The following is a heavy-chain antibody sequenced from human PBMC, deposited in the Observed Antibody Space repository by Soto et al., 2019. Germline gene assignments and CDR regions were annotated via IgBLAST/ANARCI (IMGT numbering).Heavy chain of an antibody. V-gene: IGHV3-48*02. Sequence: GVSQILSYAASGFTFSSYRMNWIRQAPGKGLEWVSYISSSSSTIYYADSVKGRFTISRDNAKNSLHLQMNSLRDEDTAVYYCARDGYFYGMDVWGQGTTVTVSS. CDR2: ISSSSSTI. CDR3: ARDGYFYGMDV. CDR1: GFTFSSYR. D-gene: IGHD6-13*01. J-gene: IGHJ6*02.